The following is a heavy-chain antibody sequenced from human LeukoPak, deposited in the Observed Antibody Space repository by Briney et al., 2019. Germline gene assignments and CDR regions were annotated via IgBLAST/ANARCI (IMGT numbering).Heavy chain of an antibody. CDR2: MNWNCCSK. Sequence: PGVSLRLSCAGCGFIFGEYGMRWVRQVPGRGLEWVSGMNWNCCSKIYADSVKGRLIISRNNTKNSLYLQMNSLRAEDTAVYYCARDRGVYSRTLEDWGQGTLVTASS. V-gene: IGHV3-20*04. D-gene: IGHD6-13*01. CDR1: GFIFGEYG. CDR3: ARDRGVYSRTLED. J-gene: IGHJ4*02.